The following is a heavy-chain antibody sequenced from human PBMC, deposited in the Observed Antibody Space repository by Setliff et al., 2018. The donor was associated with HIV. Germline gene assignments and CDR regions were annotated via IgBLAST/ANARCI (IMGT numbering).Heavy chain of an antibody. CDR2: IYYSGYYKA. V-gene: IGHV4-30-4*01. CDR1: GASINNGDYY. J-gene: IGHJ3*01. CDR3: ARAISFDFPSGLKGTLDV. D-gene: IGHD3-16*01. Sequence: PSETLSLTCSVSGASINNGDYYWSWIRQSPGEGLEWIGYIYYSGYYKAYYDSNPALKSRFSASVDTSRNQFSLELQSMTAADTAMYYCARAISFDFPSGLKGTLDVWGLGTMVT.